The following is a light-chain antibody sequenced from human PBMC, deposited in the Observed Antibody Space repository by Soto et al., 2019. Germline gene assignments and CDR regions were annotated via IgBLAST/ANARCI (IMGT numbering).Light chain of an antibody. CDR2: EVS. CDR3: SSYTTNSAPFV. J-gene: IGLJ1*01. CDR1: HNDIGADNY. Sequence: QSVLTQPTSVSGSPGQSITISCTGNHNDIGADNYVSWYQQHPGKAPKLMIYEVSNRPSGVSGRFSGSKSGNTASLTISGLQADDEADYYCSSYTTNSAPFVFGTGTKVTVL. V-gene: IGLV2-14*01.